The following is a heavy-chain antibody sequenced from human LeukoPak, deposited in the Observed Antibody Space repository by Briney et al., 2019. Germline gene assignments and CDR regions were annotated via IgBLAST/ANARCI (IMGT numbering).Heavy chain of an antibody. Sequence: GGSLRLSCAGSGFTFSSHWMNWVRQAPGKGLEWVASIKDDGSEKHFLDSVNGRFAISRDNAKNSLYLQMSSLRAEDTAVYYCARDRGQQLVWFDPWGQGTLVTVSS. CDR3: ARDRGQQLVWFDP. V-gene: IGHV3-7*01. CDR1: GFTFSSHW. CDR2: IKDDGSEK. J-gene: IGHJ5*02. D-gene: IGHD6-13*01.